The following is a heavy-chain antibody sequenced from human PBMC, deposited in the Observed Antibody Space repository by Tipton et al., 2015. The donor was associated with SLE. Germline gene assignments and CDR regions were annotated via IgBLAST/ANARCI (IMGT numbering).Heavy chain of an antibody. V-gene: IGHV4-59*11. J-gene: IGHJ6*02. D-gene: IGHD4-17*01. CDR3: ARDGTVTGDGMDV. CDR1: GGSISSHY. Sequence: TLSLTCTVSGGSISSHYWSWIRQPPGKGLEWIGYIYYSGSTNYNPSLNSRVTISVDTSKNQFSLKLSSVTAADTAVYYCARDGTVTGDGMDVWGQGTTVTVSS. CDR2: IYYSGST.